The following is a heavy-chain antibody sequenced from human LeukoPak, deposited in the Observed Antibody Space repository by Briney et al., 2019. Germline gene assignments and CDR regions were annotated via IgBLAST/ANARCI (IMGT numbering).Heavy chain of an antibody. J-gene: IGHJ4*02. V-gene: IGHV4-59*01. CDR2: IYYSGST. Sequence: SETLSLTCTVSGDSISNYYWSWIRQPPGKGLEWIGYIYYSGSTNYNPSLKSRVTISTDTSKSQFSLNLRSVTAEDTGIYYCARGRCRNSGCRPYFDYWGQGTQVTVSS. CDR3: ARGRCRNSGCRPYFDY. CDR1: GDSISNYY. D-gene: IGHD2/OR15-2a*01.